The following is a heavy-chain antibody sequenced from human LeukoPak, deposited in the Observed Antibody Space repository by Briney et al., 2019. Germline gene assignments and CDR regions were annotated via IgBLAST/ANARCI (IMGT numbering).Heavy chain of an antibody. CDR3: AKGDSYYDLLTCFDF. J-gene: IGHJ4*02. V-gene: IGHV3-23*01. CDR1: GIDFSSYG. D-gene: IGHD3-9*01. Sequence: PGGSLRLSCVASGIDFSSYGLSWVRQSPGKGLEWVSTFSGTSGLTYYADSVKGRFTISRDNSKNALYLQMNSLRDEDTAVYYCAKGDSYYDLLTCFDFWGPGTLVTVSS. CDR2: FSGTSGLT.